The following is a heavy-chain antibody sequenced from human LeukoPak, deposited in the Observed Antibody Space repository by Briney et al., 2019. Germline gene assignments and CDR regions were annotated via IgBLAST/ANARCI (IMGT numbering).Heavy chain of an antibody. CDR1: GFTFSSYA. J-gene: IGHJ3*02. D-gene: IGHD3-16*02. CDR3: ARTLKSSRRDRDAFDI. CDR2: ISYDGSNK. Sequence: GGSLRLSCAASGFTFSSYAMHWVRQAPGKGLEWVAVISYDGSNKYYADSVKGRFTISRDNSKNTLYLQMNSLRAEDTAVYYCARTLKSSRRDRDAFDIWGQGTMVTVSS. V-gene: IGHV3-30-3*01.